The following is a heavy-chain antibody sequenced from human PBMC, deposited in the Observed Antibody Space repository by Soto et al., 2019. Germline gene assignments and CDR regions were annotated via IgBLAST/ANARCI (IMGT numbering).Heavy chain of an antibody. Sequence: QVQLVESGGGVVQPGRSLRLSCAASGFTFSSYGMHWVRQAPGKGLEWVAVIWYDGSNKYYADSVKGRFTISRDNSKNTLYLQMNSLRAEDTAVYYCARDRLAVAPTGVMYYGMDVWGQGTTVTVSS. CDR2: IWYDGSNK. V-gene: IGHV3-33*01. D-gene: IGHD6-19*01. J-gene: IGHJ6*02. CDR3: ARDRLAVAPTGVMYYGMDV. CDR1: GFTFSSYG.